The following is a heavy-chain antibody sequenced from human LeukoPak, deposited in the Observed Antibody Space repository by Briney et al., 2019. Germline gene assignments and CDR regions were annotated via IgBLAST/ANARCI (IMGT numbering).Heavy chain of an antibody. CDR1: GGSISSYY. CDR3: ARGGDGYNYGSWFDP. Sequence: SETLSLTCTVSGGSISSYYWSWIRQPPGKGLEWIGYIYYSGSTNYNPSLKSRVTISVDTSKNQFSLKLSSVTAADTAVYYCARGGDGYNYGSWFDPWGQGTLVTVSS. CDR2: IYYSGST. J-gene: IGHJ5*02. D-gene: IGHD5-24*01. V-gene: IGHV4-59*01.